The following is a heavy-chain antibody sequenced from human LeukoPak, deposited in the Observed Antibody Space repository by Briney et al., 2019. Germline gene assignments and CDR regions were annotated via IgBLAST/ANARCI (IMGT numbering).Heavy chain of an antibody. V-gene: IGHV1-24*01. D-gene: IGHD3-22*01. J-gene: IGHJ3*02. CDR1: GYTLTELS. CDR3: ATVRVVYYYDSSGFRPDAFDI. Sequence: ASVKVSCKVSGYTLTELSMHWVRQAPGKGLEWMGGFDPEDGETIYAQKFQGRVTMTEDTSTDTAYMELSSLRSEDTAVYYCATVRVVYYYDSSGFRPDAFDIWGQGTMVTVSS. CDR2: FDPEDGET.